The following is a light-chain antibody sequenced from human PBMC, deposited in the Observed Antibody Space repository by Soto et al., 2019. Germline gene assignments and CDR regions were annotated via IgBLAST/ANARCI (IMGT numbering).Light chain of an antibody. J-gene: IGKJ1*01. Sequence: EIVMTQSPATLSVSPGGRATISCRASQSVSTTLDWYQQKPGQAPRLLIYGASSRATGIPDRLSGSGYGTDFTLTISRLQYEDFEVYYCQQYDSSTRTFGHGTKVDIK. CDR1: QSVSTT. CDR2: GAS. CDR3: QQYDSSTRT. V-gene: IGKV3D-15*01.